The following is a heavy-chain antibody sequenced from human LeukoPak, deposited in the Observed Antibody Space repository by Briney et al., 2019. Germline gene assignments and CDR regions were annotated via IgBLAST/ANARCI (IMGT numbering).Heavy chain of an antibody. Sequence: RESGPTLVKPTQTLTLTCTFSGFSLSTKGLGVGGIRQPPGKALEWLALIYWDDDKRYSPSLKSRLTITKDTSKNQVVLTMTNMDPVDTSTYYCARATYYYGSGSYYFDYWGQGTLVTVSS. D-gene: IGHD3-10*01. J-gene: IGHJ4*02. V-gene: IGHV2-5*02. CDR3: ARATYYYGSGSYYFDY. CDR2: IYWDDDK. CDR1: GFSLSTKGLG.